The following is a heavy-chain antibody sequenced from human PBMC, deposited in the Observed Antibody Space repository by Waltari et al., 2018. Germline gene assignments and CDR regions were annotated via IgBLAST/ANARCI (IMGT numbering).Heavy chain of an antibody. V-gene: IGHV4-38-2*01. D-gene: IGHD2-8*02. J-gene: IGHJ5*02. Sequence: QVQLQESGPRLVKPSETLSLTCDVSGYAINSGFYWGWFRQAPEKGLEWIATIYHDGTTFYHPSLTSRVTTSMDTSKNQISLKLKSVTAADTAVYYCTRQTLGYCTSAACRRLEAWGQGTLVTVSS. CDR3: TRQTLGYCTSAACRRLEA. CDR2: IYHDGTT. CDR1: GYAINSGFY.